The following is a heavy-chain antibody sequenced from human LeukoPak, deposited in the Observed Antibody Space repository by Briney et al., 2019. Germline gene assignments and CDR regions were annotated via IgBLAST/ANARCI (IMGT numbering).Heavy chain of an antibody. Sequence: SETLSLTCTVSGYSISTGYYWGWIRQPPGKGLEWIGSIYHSGSTYYNPSLQSRVTMSVDTSKNQFSLKLSSVTAADTAIYYCARTYFPRGAFDIWGLGTMVTVPS. CDR1: GYSISTGYY. CDR2: IYHSGST. J-gene: IGHJ3*02. D-gene: IGHD3-9*01. CDR3: ARTYFPRGAFDI. V-gene: IGHV4-38-2*02.